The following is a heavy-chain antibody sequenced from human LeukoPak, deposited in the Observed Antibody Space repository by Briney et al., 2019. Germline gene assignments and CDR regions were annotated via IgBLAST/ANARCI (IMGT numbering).Heavy chain of an antibody. Sequence: PSETLSLTCTVSGGSISSYYWNWIRQPAGKGLEWIGRIFTTGSTNYNPSLKSRVTMSVATSKNQLSLRLSSVTAADTAVYYCARARYGSGSYHFMDVWGKGTTVTISS. D-gene: IGHD3-10*01. J-gene: IGHJ6*03. CDR2: IFTTGST. CDR1: GGSISSYY. CDR3: ARARYGSGSYHFMDV. V-gene: IGHV4-4*07.